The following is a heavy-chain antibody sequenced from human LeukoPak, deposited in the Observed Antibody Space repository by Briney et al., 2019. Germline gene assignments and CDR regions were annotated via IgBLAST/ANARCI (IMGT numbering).Heavy chain of an antibody. J-gene: IGHJ6*02. CDR3: ARDSHPGGYYYYGMDV. CDR2: IYSGGST. Sequence: PGGSLRLSCAASGFTVSSNYMTWVRQAPGKGLEWVSVIYSGGSTYYADSVKGRFTISRDNSKNTLYLQINLLRAEDTAVYYCARDSHPGGYYYYGMDVWGQGTTVTVSS. CDR1: GFTVSSNY. V-gene: IGHV3-53*01. D-gene: IGHD1-1*01.